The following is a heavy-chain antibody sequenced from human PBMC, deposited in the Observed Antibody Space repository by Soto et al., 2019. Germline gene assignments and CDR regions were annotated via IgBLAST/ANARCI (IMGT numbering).Heavy chain of an antibody. D-gene: IGHD3-22*01. Sequence: AGSLRLSCAASGLDFSNYNMNWVRQAPGKGLEWVSYISNGGDSTYYADSIKGRFTNSRDNAKNSLYLEMNSLRDEDTAIYYCARDDYDIRESIWGQGTLVTVSS. CDR3: ARDDYDIRESI. J-gene: IGHJ4*02. CDR2: ISNGGDST. V-gene: IGHV3-48*02. CDR1: GLDFSNYN.